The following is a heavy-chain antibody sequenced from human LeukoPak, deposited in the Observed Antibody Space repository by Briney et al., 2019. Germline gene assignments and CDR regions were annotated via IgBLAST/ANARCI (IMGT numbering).Heavy chain of an antibody. CDR3: TTAPYYYYGMDV. CDR2: IKSKTDGGTT. V-gene: IGHV3-15*01. Sequence: KSGGSLRLSCAASGFTFSNAWMSWVRQAPGKGLERVGRIKSKTDGGTTDYAAPVEGRFTISRDDSKNTLYLQMNSLKTEDTAVYYCTTAPYYYYGMDVWGQGTTVTVSS. CDR1: GFTFSNAW. J-gene: IGHJ6*02.